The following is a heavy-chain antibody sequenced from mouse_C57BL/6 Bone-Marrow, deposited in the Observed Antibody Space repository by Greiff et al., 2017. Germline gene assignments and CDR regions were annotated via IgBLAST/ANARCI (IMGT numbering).Heavy chain of an antibody. CDR3: ERRGGYYDYYAMDC. V-gene: IGHV1-66*01. J-gene: IGHJ4*01. D-gene: IGHD2-3*01. Sequence: QVQLQQSGPELVKPGASVKISCKASGYSFTSYYIHWVKQRPGRGLEWIGWIYPGSGDTKYNEKFKGKATLTADTSSSTAYMQLSSLTSEDSAVYYCERRGGYYDYYAMDCWGQGTSVTVSS. CDR2: IYPGSGDT. CDR1: GYSFTSYY.